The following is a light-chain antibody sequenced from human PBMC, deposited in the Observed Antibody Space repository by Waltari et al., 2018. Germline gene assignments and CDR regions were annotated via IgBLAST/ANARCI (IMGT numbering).Light chain of an antibody. CDR1: SSDVGSYNL. CDR3: CSYAGSSTFVV. Sequence: QSALTQPASVSGSPGQSITISCTGTSSDVGSYNLVSWYQQHPGKAPKLMIYEGSKRPSGVSNRVSGSKSGNTASLTIFGLQAEDDADYCCCSYAGSSTFVVFGGGTKLTVL. CDR2: EGS. J-gene: IGLJ2*01. V-gene: IGLV2-23*03.